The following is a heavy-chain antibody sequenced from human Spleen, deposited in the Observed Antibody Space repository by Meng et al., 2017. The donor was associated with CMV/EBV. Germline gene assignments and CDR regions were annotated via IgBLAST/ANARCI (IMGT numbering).Heavy chain of an antibody. CDR1: GTISTTDW. CDR2: IYHSGNT. J-gene: IGHJ4*02. D-gene: IGHD5-18*01. CDR3: TRGAPYTYGQVERYYFDY. V-gene: IGHV4-4*02. Sequence: GTISTTDWWSWVRQPPGRGLEWIGEIYHSGNTNYNPSLKSRVTISIDKSKNQFSLKLNSVTAADTAVYYCTRGAPYTYGQVERYYFDYWGQGTLVTVSS.